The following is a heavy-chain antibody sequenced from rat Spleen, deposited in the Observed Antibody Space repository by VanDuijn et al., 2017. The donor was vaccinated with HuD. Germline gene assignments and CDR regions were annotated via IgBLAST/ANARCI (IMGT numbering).Heavy chain of an antibody. D-gene: IGHD4-3*01. V-gene: IGHV2-30*01. Sequence: QVQLKESGPGQVQPSQTLSLTCTVSGFSLSRYGVIWVRQPPGKGLEWMGIIWTGGSTDYNSALRSRLSISRDTSKSQVFLKMNSLQTEDIATYYCARGFGFYTGDYFDYWGQGVMVTVSS. J-gene: IGHJ2*01. CDR1: GFSLSRYG. CDR2: IWTGGST. CDR3: ARGFGFYTGDYFDY.